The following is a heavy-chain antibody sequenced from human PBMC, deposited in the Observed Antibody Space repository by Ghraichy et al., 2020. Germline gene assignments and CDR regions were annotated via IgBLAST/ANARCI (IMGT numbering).Heavy chain of an antibody. CDR2: IYHSGST. Sequence: SETLSLTCAVSGGSISSSNWWSWVRQPPGKGLEWIGEIYHSGSTNYNPSLKSRVTISVDKSKNQFSLTLSSVTAADTAVYYCARVVYSYGTGAFDIWGQGTMVTVSS. V-gene: IGHV4-4*02. D-gene: IGHD5-18*01. CDR3: ARVVYSYGTGAFDI. J-gene: IGHJ3*02. CDR1: GGSISSSNW.